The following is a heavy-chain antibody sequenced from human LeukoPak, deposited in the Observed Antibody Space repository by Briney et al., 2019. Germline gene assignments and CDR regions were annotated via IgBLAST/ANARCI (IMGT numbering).Heavy chain of an antibody. CDR2: IYHSGST. CDR1: GYSISSGYY. CDR3: ARGIESYGDYGY. D-gene: IGHD4-17*01. J-gene: IGHJ4*02. Sequence: SGTLSLTCAVSGYSISSGYYWGWIRQPPGKGLEWIGSIYHSGSTYYNPSLKSRVTISVDTSKNQFSLKLSSLTAADTAIYYCARGIESYGDYGYWGQGILVTVSS. V-gene: IGHV4-38-2*01.